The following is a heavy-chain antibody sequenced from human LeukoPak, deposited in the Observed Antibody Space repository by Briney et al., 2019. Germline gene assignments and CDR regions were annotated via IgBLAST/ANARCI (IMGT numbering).Heavy chain of an antibody. CDR2: IYTSGST. CDR3: ARDQDSSGWYGGDAFDI. D-gene: IGHD6-19*01. CDR1: GGSISSYY. Sequence: SETLSLTCTVSGGSISSYYWSWIRQPAGKGLEWIGRIYTSGSTNYNPSLKSRVTMSVDTSKNQFSLKLSSVTAADTAVYYCARDQDSSGWYGGDAFDIWGQGTMVTVSS. J-gene: IGHJ3*02. V-gene: IGHV4-4*07.